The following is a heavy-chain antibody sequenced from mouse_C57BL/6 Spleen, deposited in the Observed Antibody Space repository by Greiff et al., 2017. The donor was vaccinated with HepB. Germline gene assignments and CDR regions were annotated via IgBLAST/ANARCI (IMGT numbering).Heavy chain of an antibody. J-gene: IGHJ4*01. CDR1: GYTFTSYG. Sequence: QVQLQQSGAELARPGASVKLSCKASGYTFTSYGISWVKQRTGQGLEWIGEIYPRSGNTYYNEKFKGKATLTADKSSSTAYMELRSLTSEDSAVYFCARSKSYSNYDAMDYWGQGTSVTVSS. D-gene: IGHD2-5*01. CDR2: IYPRSGNT. V-gene: IGHV1-81*01. CDR3: ARSKSYSNYDAMDY.